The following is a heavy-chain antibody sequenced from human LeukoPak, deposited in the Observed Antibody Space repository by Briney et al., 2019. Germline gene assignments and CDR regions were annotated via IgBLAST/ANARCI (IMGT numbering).Heavy chain of an antibody. CDR3: ASGFLGDGQGWKGLIWFGELYPTRFDY. J-gene: IGHJ4*02. CDR2: IYTSGST. D-gene: IGHD3-10*01. Sequence: PSETLSLTCTVSGGSISSYYWSWIRQPAGKGLEWIGRIYTSGSTNYNPSLKSRVTMSVDTSKNQFSLKLSSVTAADTAVYYCASGFLGDGQGWKGLIWFGELYPTRFDYWGQGTLVTVSS. V-gene: IGHV4-4*07. CDR1: GGSISSYY.